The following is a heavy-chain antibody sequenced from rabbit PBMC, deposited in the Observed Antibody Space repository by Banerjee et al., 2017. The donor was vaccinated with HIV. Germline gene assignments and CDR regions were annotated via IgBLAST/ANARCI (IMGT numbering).Heavy chain of an antibody. CDR2: IATGSSGNT. J-gene: IGHJ4*01. V-gene: IGHV1S45*01. Sequence: QEQLEESGGDLVKPEGSLTLTCTASGFSFSSRYWIWWVRQAPGKGLEWIAYIATGSSGNTVYASWAKGRFTISKTSSTTVTLQMTSLTAADTATYFCARDLAGVIGWNFDLWGPGTLVTVS. CDR3: ARDLAGVIGWNFDL. CDR1: GFSFSSRYW. D-gene: IGHD4-1*01.